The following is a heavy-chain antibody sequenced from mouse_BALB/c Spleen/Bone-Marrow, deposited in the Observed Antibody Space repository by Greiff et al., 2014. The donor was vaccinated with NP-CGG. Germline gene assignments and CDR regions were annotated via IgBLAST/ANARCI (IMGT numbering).Heavy chain of an antibody. Sequence: EVQLQQSGAELVKPGASVKLSCTASGFNIKDTYMHWVKQRPEQGLEWIGKIEPANGNTKYDPKFQGKATITADTSSNTAYLRLSSLTSEDTAVYYCARFPFPYWGQGTLVTVSA. CDR2: IEPANGNT. CDR1: GFNIKDTY. J-gene: IGHJ3*01. V-gene: IGHV14-3*02. CDR3: ARFPFPY.